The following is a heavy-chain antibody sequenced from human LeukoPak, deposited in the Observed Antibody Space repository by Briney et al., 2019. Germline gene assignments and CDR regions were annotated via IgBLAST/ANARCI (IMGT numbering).Heavy chain of an antibody. J-gene: IGHJ6*03. Sequence: PSETLSLTCTVSGGSISSYYWSWIRQPPGKGLEWIGYIYYSGSTNYNPSLKSRVTISVDTSKNQFSLKLSSVTAADTAVYYCARHIDFWSGYGDYMDVWGKGTTVTVSS. CDR2: IYYSGST. CDR3: ARHIDFWSGYGDYMDV. CDR1: GGSISSYY. V-gene: IGHV4-59*01. D-gene: IGHD3-3*01.